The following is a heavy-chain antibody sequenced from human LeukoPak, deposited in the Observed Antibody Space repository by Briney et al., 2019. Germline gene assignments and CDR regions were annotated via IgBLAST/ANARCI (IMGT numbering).Heavy chain of an antibody. CDR2: INPNSGGT. CDR3: ARHYCSSTRCSLGGANY. CDR1: GYTFTGYY. J-gene: IGHJ4*02. V-gene: IGHV1-2*02. D-gene: IGHD2-2*01. Sequence: ASVKVSCKASGYTFTGYYMHWVRQAPGQGLEWMGWINPNSGGTNYAQKFQGRVTMTRDTSISTAYMELSRLRSDDTAVYYCARHYCSSTRCSLGGANYWGQGTLVTVSS.